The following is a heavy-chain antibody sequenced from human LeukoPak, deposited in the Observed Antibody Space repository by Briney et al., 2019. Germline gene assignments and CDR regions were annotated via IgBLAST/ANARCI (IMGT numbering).Heavy chain of an antibody. Sequence: PEGSLRLSCAASGFTFSTYTMNWVRQAPGKGLEWVSYISSSSTTIYYADSVKGRFTISRDNDKNSLYLQMNRLRAEDTAVYYCARSFCGGDCYRFDYWGQGTLVTVSS. CDR1: GFTFSTYT. D-gene: IGHD2-21*01. CDR3: ARSFCGGDCYRFDY. CDR2: ISSSSTTI. J-gene: IGHJ4*02. V-gene: IGHV3-48*01.